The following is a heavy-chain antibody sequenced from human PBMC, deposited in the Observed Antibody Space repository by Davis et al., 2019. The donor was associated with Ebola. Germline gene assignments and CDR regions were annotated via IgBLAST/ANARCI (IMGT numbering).Heavy chain of an antibody. V-gene: IGHV7-4-1*02. CDR2: IDANTGNP. D-gene: IGHD3/OR15-3a*01. CDR1: GYSFTDYG. J-gene: IGHJ6*04. Sequence: ASVKVSCKASGYSFTDYGMTWVRQAPGQGLEWMGWIDANTGNPIYAQGFTGRFVFSLDTSVSTAYLQISSLKAEDTAVYYCARPDVNGLYYYGMDVWGKGTTVTVSS. CDR3: ARPDVNGLYYYGMDV.